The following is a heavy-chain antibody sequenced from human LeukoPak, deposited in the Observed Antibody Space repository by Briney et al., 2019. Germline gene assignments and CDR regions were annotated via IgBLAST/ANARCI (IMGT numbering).Heavy chain of an antibody. CDR1: GGSISSYY. CDR3: ARVVRDSSGYWGKYFDY. Sequence: PSETLSLTCTVSGGSISSYYWSWIRQPPGKGLEWIGYIYYSGSTNYNPSLKSRVTISVDTSKNQFSLKLSSVTAADTAVYYCARVVRDSSGYWGKYFDYWGQGTLVTVSS. CDR2: IYYSGST. D-gene: IGHD3-22*01. V-gene: IGHV4-59*12. J-gene: IGHJ4*02.